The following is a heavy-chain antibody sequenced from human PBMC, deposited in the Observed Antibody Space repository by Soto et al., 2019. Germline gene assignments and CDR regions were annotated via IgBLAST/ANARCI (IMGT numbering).Heavy chain of an antibody. CDR2: IYYSGST. J-gene: IGHJ6*03. CDR1: GDSISTYY. CDR3: ARDTYSPSSDYYYYYMDV. V-gene: IGHV4-59*01. Sequence: SETLSLTCTVSGDSISTYYWNWIRQPPGKGLEWIGYIYYSGSTNYNPSLKSRVTISKDTSKNQVVLTMTNMDPVDTATYYCARDTYSPSSDYYYYYMDVWGEGTTVTVSS. D-gene: IGHD6-6*01.